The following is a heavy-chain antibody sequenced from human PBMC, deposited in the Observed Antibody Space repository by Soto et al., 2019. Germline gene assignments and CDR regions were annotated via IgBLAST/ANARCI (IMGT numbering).Heavy chain of an antibody. CDR2: FRTGGDDGTT. V-gene: IGHV3-23*01. CDR1: GFTFRTYS. Sequence: VSLRLSCAASGFTFRTYSMSWVRQAPGKGLEWVSGFRTGGDDGTTYYADSVKGRFTISRDNSKNTMFLQMNSLRVEDTAIYYCAKKVNSGPGSQYFDYWGQGTLVTVSS. D-gene: IGHD3-10*01. J-gene: IGHJ4*02. CDR3: AKKVNSGPGSQYFDY.